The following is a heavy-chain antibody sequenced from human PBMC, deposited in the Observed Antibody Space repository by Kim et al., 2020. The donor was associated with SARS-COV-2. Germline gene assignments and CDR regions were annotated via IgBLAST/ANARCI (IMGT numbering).Heavy chain of an antibody. J-gene: IGHJ4*02. V-gene: IGHV3-30*04. CDR3: ARDESPRIYGSGSPFDY. CDR2: ISYDGSNK. D-gene: IGHD3-10*01. CDR1: GFTFSSYA. Sequence: GGSLRLSCAASGFTFSSYAMHWVRQAPGKGLEWVAVISYDGSNKYYADSVKGRFTISRDNSKNTLYLQMNSLRAEDTAVYYCARDESPRIYGSGSPFDYWGQGTLFTVSS.